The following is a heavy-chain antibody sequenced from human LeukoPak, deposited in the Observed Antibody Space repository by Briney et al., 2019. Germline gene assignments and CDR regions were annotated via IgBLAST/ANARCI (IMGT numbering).Heavy chain of an antibody. V-gene: IGHV3-13*01. J-gene: IGHJ2*01. CDR2: IGVAGDT. CDR3: AREFCGTIGCPGGWYFDL. Sequence: GGSLRLSCVASGFTFSSYDFHWVRQVPGKGLEWVSAIGVAGDTYYADSVKGRFTISRENAENSLYLQMNNLRAGDTALYYCAREFCGTIGCPGGWYFDLWGRGTLVTVSS. D-gene: IGHD2-8*01. CDR1: GFTFSSYD.